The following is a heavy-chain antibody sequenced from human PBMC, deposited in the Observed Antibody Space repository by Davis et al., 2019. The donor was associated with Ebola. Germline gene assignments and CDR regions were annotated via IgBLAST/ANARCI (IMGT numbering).Heavy chain of an antibody. CDR2: MNPSSGNT. CDR1: GYTFSSYD. Sequence: ASVKVSCKASGYTFSSYDINWVRQATGQGLEWMGWMNPSSGNTGYAQKFQGRVTMTRNTSISTAYMELSSLRSEDTAVYYCARLYGDLYYYGMDVWGQGTTVTVSS. J-gene: IGHJ6*02. CDR3: ARLYGDLYYYGMDV. D-gene: IGHD4-17*01. V-gene: IGHV1-8*01.